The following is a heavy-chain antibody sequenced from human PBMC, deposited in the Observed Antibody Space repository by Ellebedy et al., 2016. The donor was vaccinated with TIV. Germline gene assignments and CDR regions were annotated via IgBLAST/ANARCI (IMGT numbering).Heavy chain of an antibody. CDR1: GFTFTSSA. D-gene: IGHD3-3*01. Sequence: SVKVSCXASGFTFTSSAVQWVRQARGQRLEWIGWIVVGSGNTNYAQKLQGRVTMTTDTSTSTAYMELRSLRSDDTAVYYCARGFGATTRFDYWGQGTLVTVSS. CDR2: IVVGSGNT. V-gene: IGHV1-58*01. CDR3: ARGFGATTRFDY. J-gene: IGHJ4*02.